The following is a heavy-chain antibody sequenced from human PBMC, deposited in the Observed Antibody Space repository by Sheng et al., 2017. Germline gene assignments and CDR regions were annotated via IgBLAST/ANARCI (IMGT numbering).Heavy chain of an antibody. D-gene: IGHD3-22*01. J-gene: IGHJ4*02. V-gene: IGHV3-49*04. Sequence: EVQLVESGGGLVQPGRSLRLSCTASGFTFGDYAMSWVRQAPGKGLEWVGFIRSKAYGGTTEYAASVKGRFTISRDDSKSIAYLQMNSLKTEDTAVYYCTTFLVVVRFDYWGQGTLVTVSS. CDR1: GFTFGDYA. CDR2: IRSKAYGGTT. CDR3: TTFLVVVRFDY.